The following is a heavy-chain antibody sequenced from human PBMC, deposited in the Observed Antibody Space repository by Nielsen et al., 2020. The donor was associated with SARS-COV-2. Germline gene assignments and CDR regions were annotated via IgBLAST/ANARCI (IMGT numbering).Heavy chain of an antibody. J-gene: IGHJ1*01. CDR3: AKSGYCNGGICYSTEYFQD. CDR2: ISSSSSYT. CDR1: GFTFSDSY. Sequence: GGSLRLSCTASGFTFSDSYMSWIRQAPGKGLEWISYISSSSSYTNYADSLKGRFTISRDNAKNSPYLQMKSLRAEDTAVYYCAKSGYCNGGICYSTEYFQDWGQGTLVTVSS. V-gene: IGHV3-11*03. D-gene: IGHD2-15*01.